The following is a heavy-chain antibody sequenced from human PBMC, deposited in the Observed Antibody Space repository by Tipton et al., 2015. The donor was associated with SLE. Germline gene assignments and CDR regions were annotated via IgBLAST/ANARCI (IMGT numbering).Heavy chain of an antibody. CDR3: ARSLVVAAWGYYYYYMDV. CDR1: GGSISSGGYS. CDR2: IYHSGST. J-gene: IGHJ6*03. V-gene: IGHV4-30-2*01. D-gene: IGHD2-15*01. Sequence: TLSLTCTVSGGSISSGGYSWSWIRQPPGKGLEWIGYIYHSGSTYYNPSLKSRVSISVDTSKNQFSLKLSSVTAADTAVYYCARSLVVAAWGYYYYYMDVWGKGTTVTVSS.